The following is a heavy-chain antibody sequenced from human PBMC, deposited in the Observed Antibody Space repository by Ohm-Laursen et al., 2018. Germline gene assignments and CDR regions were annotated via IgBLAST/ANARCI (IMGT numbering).Heavy chain of an antibody. CDR2: ISWNSGSI. CDR1: GFTFDDYA. D-gene: IGHD6-19*01. Sequence: SLRLSCAASGFTFDDYAMHWVRQAPGKGLEWVSGISWNSGSIGCADSVKGRFTISRDNAKNSLYLQMNSLRAEDTALYYCAKDTASSGWYGMDYWGQGTLVTVSS. V-gene: IGHV3-9*01. CDR3: AKDTASSGWYGMDY. J-gene: IGHJ4*02.